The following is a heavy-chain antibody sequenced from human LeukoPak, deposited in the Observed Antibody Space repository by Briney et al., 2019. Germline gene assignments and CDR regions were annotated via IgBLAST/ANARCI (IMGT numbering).Heavy chain of an antibody. D-gene: IGHD1-1*01. J-gene: IGHJ4*02. V-gene: IGHV4-59*01. CDR3: ARVDRSNWDVLEY. CDR2: IDYSGST. Sequence: SETLSLTCTVSGGSITSYYWSWIRQPPGKGLEWMGYIDYSGSTNYNPSLKSRVTISVDTTQNQFSLTLSAVTAADTAVYYCARVDRSNWDVLEYWGQGTLVTVSS. CDR1: GGSITSYY.